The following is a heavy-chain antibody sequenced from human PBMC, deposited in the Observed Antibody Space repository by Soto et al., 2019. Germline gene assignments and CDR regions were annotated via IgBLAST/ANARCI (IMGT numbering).Heavy chain of an antibody. Sequence: PSETLSLTCTVSGGSISNRSYYLGWIRQPPGKGLEWIGSIYYSGSTYYNPSLKSRVTISVDTSKNQFSLKLSSVTAADTAVYYCARGTHYYSNYPGYYWGQGTLVTVSS. CDR1: GGSISNRSYY. J-gene: IGHJ4*02. D-gene: IGHD4-4*01. CDR2: IYYSGST. CDR3: ARGTHYYSNYPGYY. V-gene: IGHV4-39*01.